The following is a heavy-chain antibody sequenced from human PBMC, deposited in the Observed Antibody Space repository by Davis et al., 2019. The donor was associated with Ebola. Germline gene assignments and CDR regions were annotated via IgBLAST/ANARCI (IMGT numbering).Heavy chain of an antibody. D-gene: IGHD3-16*01. Sequence: GESLKISCTASGFTFSSYCMSWVRQAPGKGLERVANIKQDGSEKFYVDSVKGRFTISRDNAKNSLYLQMNSLRAEDTAVYYCARGPTWTYWYFDLWGRGTLVTVSS. CDR2: IKQDGSEK. CDR3: ARGPTWTYWYFDL. CDR1: GFTFSSYC. V-gene: IGHV3-7*03. J-gene: IGHJ2*01.